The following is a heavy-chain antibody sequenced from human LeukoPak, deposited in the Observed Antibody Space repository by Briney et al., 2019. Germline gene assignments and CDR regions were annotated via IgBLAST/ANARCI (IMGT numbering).Heavy chain of an antibody. V-gene: IGHV3-21*04. CDR3: ARAQDRTDAFDI. CDR1: GFTFSSFS. D-gene: IGHD2-15*01. Sequence: GGSLRLSCAASGFTFSSFSMIWVRQAPGKGLEWVSSTSSSSAYTFYAESGKGRFTISRDNAKNSLFLQMNSLRSEDTAVYYCARAQDRTDAFDIWGQGTMVTVSS. CDR2: TSSSSAYT. J-gene: IGHJ3*02.